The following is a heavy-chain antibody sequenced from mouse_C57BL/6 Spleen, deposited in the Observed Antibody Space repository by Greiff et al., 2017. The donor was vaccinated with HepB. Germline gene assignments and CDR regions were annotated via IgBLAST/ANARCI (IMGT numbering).Heavy chain of an antibody. V-gene: IGHV3-1*01. J-gene: IGHJ1*03. D-gene: IGHD1-1*01. CDR3: AREDSSYSYWYFDV. CDR2: ISYSGST. Sequence: EVQRVESGPGMVKPSQSLSLTCTVTGYSITSGYDWHWIRHFPGNKLEWMGYISYSGSTNYNPSLKSRISITHDTSKNHFFLKLNSVTTEDTATYYCAREDSSYSYWYFDVWGTGTTVTVSS. CDR1: GYSITSGYD.